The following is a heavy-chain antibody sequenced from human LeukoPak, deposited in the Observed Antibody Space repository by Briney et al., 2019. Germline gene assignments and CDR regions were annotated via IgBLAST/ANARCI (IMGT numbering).Heavy chain of an antibody. CDR1: GFTFSSYW. CDR2: IKQDGSEK. J-gene: IGHJ4*02. V-gene: IGHV3-7*01. Sequence: GGSLRLSCAASGFTFSSYWMSWVRQAPGKGLEWVANIKQDGSEKYYVDSVKGRFTISRDTAKNSLYLQMNSLRAEDTAVYYCARLAEAYYDFWSGYSYYFDYWGQGTLVTVSS. D-gene: IGHD3-3*01. CDR3: ARLAEAYYDFWSGYSYYFDY.